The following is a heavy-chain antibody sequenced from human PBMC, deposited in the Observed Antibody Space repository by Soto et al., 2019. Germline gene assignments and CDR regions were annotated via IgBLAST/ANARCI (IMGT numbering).Heavy chain of an antibody. CDR2: IIPIFGTA. V-gene: IGHV1-69*01. CDR1: GSTFSSYA. J-gene: IGHJ4*02. Sequence: QVQLVQSGAEVKKPGSSVKVSCKASGSTFSSYAISWVRQAPGQGLEWMGGIIPIFGTANYAQKFQGRVTITADESTSTAYMELSSLRSEDTAVYYCASEAKYYYDSRPGYFDYWGQGTLVTVSS. CDR3: ASEAKYYYDSRPGYFDY. D-gene: IGHD3-22*01.